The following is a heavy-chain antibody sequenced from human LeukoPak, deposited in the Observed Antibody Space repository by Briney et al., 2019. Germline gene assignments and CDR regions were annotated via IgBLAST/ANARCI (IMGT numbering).Heavy chain of an antibody. Sequence: ASVKVSCKASGGTFSSYAISWVRQAPGQGLEWMGGIIPIFGTANYAQKFQGRVTITADESTSTAYMELSSLRSEDTAVYYCARLPLVLYGSGSLYFDYWGQGTLVTVSS. D-gene: IGHD3-10*01. J-gene: IGHJ4*02. CDR1: GGTFSSYA. CDR3: ARLPLVLYGSGSLYFDY. CDR2: IIPIFGTA. V-gene: IGHV1-69*13.